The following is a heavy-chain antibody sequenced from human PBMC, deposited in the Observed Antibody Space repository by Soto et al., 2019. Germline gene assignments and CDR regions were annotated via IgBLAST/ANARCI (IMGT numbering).Heavy chain of an antibody. D-gene: IGHD1-26*01. V-gene: IGHV3-23*01. CDR2: ISGSGGST. Sequence: EVQLLESGGGLVQPGGSLRLSCAASGFTFSNYAMTWVRQAPGKGLEWVSAISGSGGSTYYADSVKGRFTISRDNSKNTLYLQMDSLRAEDKAVYYCANPPPTMESTIYYYYGMDVWGQGTTVTVSS. J-gene: IGHJ6*02. CDR3: ANPPPTMESTIYYYYGMDV. CDR1: GFTFSNYA.